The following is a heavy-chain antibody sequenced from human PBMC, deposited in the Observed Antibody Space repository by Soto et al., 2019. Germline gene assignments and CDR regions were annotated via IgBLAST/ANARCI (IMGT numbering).Heavy chain of an antibody. CDR3: AREVVAATPGWFDP. Sequence: TLSLTCTVSGGSISSGGYYWSWIRQHPGKGLEWIGYIYYSGSTYYNPSLKSRVTISVDTSKNQFSLKLSSVTAVDTAVYYCAREVVAATPGWFDPWGQGTLVTVSS. V-gene: IGHV4-31*03. CDR2: IYYSGST. CDR1: GGSISSGGYY. D-gene: IGHD2-15*01. J-gene: IGHJ5*02.